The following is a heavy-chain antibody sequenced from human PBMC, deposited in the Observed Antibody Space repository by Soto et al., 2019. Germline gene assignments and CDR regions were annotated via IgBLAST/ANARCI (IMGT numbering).Heavy chain of an antibody. CDR2: INQDGSQK. D-gene: IGHD2-2*02. CDR3: ARIYCSSSSCYIDF. V-gene: IGHV3-7*03. J-gene: IGHJ4*02. CDR1: GFTLSNYW. Sequence: GGSLRLSCAASGFTLSNYWMSWVRQAPGKGLEWVANINQDGSQKFYLDSVEGRFTISRDNARNSLYLQMNSLRAEDTAIYYCARIYCSSSSCYIDFWGQGILVTV.